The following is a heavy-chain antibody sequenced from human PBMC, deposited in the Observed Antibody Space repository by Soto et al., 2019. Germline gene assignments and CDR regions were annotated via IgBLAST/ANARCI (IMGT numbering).Heavy chain of an antibody. CDR3: ASTPIVRATNGYYYGSGV. CDR1: GYTFTSYD. Sequence: QVQLVQSGAEVKKPGASVKVSCKASGYTFTSYDINWVRQATGQGLEWMGWMNPNSGNTGYAQKFQGRVTMTRNTSSGTPYMEPGRLRSEDTAVYYCASTPIVRATNGYYYGSGVWGQGTTYTVAS. J-gene: IGHJ6*02. CDR2: MNPNSGNT. D-gene: IGHD1-26*01. V-gene: IGHV1-8*01.